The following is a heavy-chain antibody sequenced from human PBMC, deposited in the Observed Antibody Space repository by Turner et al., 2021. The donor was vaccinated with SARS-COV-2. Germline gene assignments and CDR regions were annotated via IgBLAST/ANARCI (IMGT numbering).Heavy chain of an antibody. V-gene: IGHV1-24*01. CDR2: FDPEDGES. CDR3: ATTLVTVIGDWYFDL. D-gene: IGHD3-22*01. CDR1: GYTLTELS. J-gene: IGHJ2*01. Sequence: QVQLVQSGAEVKKPGASVKVSCKVSGYTLTELSMYWVRQAPGKGLEWMGGFDPEDGESSDAQKFQGRVTMTEDTSTDTAYMELSSLRSEDTAVYYCATTLVTVIGDWYFDLWGRGTLVTVSS.